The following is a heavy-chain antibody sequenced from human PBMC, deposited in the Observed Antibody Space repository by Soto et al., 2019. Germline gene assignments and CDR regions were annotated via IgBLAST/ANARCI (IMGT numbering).Heavy chain of an antibody. V-gene: IGHV4-59*01. CDR3: ARTXIVVVPAAIRRYNWFDP. CDR2: IYYSGST. CDR1: GGSISSYY. D-gene: IGHD2-2*01. Sequence: SETLSLTCTVSGGSISSYYWSWIRQPPGKGLEWIGYIYYSGSTNYNPSLKSRVTISVDTSKNQFSLKLSSVTAADTAVYYCARTXIVVVPAAIRRYNWFDPWGQGTLVTVSS. J-gene: IGHJ5*02.